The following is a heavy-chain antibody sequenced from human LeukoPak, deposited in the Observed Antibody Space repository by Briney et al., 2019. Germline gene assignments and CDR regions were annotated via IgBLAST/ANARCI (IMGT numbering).Heavy chain of an antibody. CDR2: ISSSGSTI. D-gene: IGHD3-22*01. CDR3: ATSTSDSSGYYYDYFHY. J-gene: IGHJ4*02. V-gene: IGHV3-11*04. Sequence: GGSLRLSCAASGFTLSDYYMSWVRQAPGKGLEWVSYISSSGSTIYYADSVKGRFTISRGNATNSLYLQMKSLRAEDTAVYYCATSTSDSSGYYYDYFHYWGQGTRVTVSS. CDR1: GFTLSDYY.